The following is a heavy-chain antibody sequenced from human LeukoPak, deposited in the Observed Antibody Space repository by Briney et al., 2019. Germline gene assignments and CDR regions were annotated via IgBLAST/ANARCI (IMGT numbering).Heavy chain of an antibody. J-gene: IGHJ2*01. Sequence: GGSLRLSCAASGFTFSNYWMSWVRQAPGRGLEWVANINQDGSDKYLVDSVKGRFTSSRDNAKNSLYLQMNSLRAEDTAVYYCARDYFSRAALLGYFDLWGRGTLVTVSS. V-gene: IGHV3-7*01. CDR2: INQDGSDK. CDR3: ARDYFSRAALLGYFDL. D-gene: IGHD2-15*01. CDR1: GFTFSNYW.